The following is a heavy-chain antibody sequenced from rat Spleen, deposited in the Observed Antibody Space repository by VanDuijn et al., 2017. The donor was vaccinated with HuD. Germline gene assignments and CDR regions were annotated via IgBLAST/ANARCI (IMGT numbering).Heavy chain of an antibody. CDR3: ARHLHPLYFDY. CDR2: ISFNGVST. Sequence: EVQLVESGGGLVQPGRSMKLSCAASGFTFSDYGMVWVLQAPTKGLEWVASISFNGVSTYYRDSVKGRFTISRDNARITLYLQMDSLRSEDTATYYCARHLHPLYFDYWGQGVMVTVSS. J-gene: IGHJ2*01. V-gene: IGHV5-25*01. D-gene: IGHD3-8*01. CDR1: GFTFSDYG.